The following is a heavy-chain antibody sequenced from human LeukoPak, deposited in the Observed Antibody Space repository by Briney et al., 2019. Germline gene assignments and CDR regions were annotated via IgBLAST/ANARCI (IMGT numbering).Heavy chain of an antibody. CDR3: AREVSALLDP. CDR1: GGSISSYY. Sequence: SETLSLTCTVSGGSISSYYWSWIRQPPGKGLEWIGYIYYSGSTNYNPSLKSRVTISVDTSKNQFSLKLSSVTAADTAVYYCAREVSALLDPWGQGTLVTVSS. CDR2: IYYSGST. J-gene: IGHJ5*02. V-gene: IGHV4-59*12.